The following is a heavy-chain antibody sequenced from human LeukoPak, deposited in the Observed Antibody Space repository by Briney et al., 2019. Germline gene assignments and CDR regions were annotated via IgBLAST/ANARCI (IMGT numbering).Heavy chain of an antibody. J-gene: IGHJ4*02. CDR1: GFTFSSYW. V-gene: IGHV3-74*01. Sequence: GSLRLSCAASGFTFSSYWMHWVRQAPGKGLVWVSRINSDGSSTSYADSVKGRFTISRDNAKNTLYLQMNSLRAEDTAVYYCASSGWQYYFDYWGQGTLVTVSS. CDR2: INSDGSST. CDR3: ASSGWQYYFDY. D-gene: IGHD6-19*01.